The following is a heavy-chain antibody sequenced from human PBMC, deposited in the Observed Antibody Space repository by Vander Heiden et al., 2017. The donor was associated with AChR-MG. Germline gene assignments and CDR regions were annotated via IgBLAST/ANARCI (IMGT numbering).Heavy chain of an antibody. CDR3: AKAQWELLGHNDAFDI. Sequence: EVQLVESGGGLVQPGRSLRLSCAASGFTFDDYAMHWVRQAPGKGLEWVSGISWNSGSIGYADSVKGRFTISRDNAKNSLYLQMNSLRAEDTALYYCAKAQWELLGHNDAFDIWGQGTMVTVSS. CDR2: ISWNSGSI. J-gene: IGHJ3*02. V-gene: IGHV3-9*01. D-gene: IGHD1-26*01. CDR1: GFTFDDYA.